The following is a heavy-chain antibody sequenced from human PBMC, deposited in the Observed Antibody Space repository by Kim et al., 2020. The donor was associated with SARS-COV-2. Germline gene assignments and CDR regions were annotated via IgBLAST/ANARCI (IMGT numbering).Heavy chain of an antibody. CDR1: GFTFSSYS. D-gene: IGHD2-15*01. Sequence: GGSLRLSCAASGFTFSSYSMNWVRQAPGKGLEWVSSISSSSSYIYYADSVKGRFTISRDNAKNSLYLQMNSLRAEDTAVYYCAREAGYCSGGSCYPGGYYYYGMDVWGQGTTVTVS. CDR2: ISSSSSYI. V-gene: IGHV3-21*01. J-gene: IGHJ6*02. CDR3: AREAGYCSGGSCYPGGYYYYGMDV.